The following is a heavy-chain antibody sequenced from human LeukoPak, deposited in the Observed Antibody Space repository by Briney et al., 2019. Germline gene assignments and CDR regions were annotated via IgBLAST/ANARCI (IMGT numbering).Heavy chain of an antibody. CDR3: ARDPTAYCSGGSCYSGALDY. CDR2: ISGYNVNI. CDR1: GYTFTNYG. J-gene: IGHJ4*02. Sequence: ASVKVSCKASGYTFTNYGISWVRQAPGQGLEWMGWISGYNVNINYAQKLQGRVTMTTGTSTSTAYMELRSLRSDDAAVYYCARDPTAYCSGGSCYSGALDYWGQGTLVTVSS. D-gene: IGHD2-15*01. V-gene: IGHV1-18*01.